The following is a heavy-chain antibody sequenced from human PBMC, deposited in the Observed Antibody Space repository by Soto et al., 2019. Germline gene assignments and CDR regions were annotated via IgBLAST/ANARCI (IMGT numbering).Heavy chain of an antibody. Sequence: SETLSLTCTVSGGAVTNRSYYWDWIRQSPGKGLEWIGSDYYRGRSYSKSSVKSRVTISVDTSKNRFSLSLNSVTASDTAVYFCVSQRTTVPTQAYFDYWGPGALVTVSS. CDR2: DYYRGRS. D-gene: IGHD4-17*01. J-gene: IGHJ4*02. V-gene: IGHV4-39*01. CDR3: VSQRTTVPTQAYFDY. CDR1: GGAVTNRSYY.